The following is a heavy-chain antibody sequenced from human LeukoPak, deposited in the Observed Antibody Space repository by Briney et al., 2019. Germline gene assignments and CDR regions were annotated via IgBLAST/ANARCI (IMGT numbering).Heavy chain of an antibody. D-gene: IGHD2-15*01. Sequence: GGSLRLSCAASGFPFSAYSMNWVRQAPGKGLEWVSSISSGSSYIYYADSVKGRFTISRDNAKNSLYLQMNSLRAEDTAVYYCARDRLEGVVVAATPVAFDIWGQGTMVTVSS. CDR1: GFPFSAYS. CDR2: ISSGSSYI. J-gene: IGHJ3*02. CDR3: ARDRLEGVVVAATPVAFDI. V-gene: IGHV3-21*01.